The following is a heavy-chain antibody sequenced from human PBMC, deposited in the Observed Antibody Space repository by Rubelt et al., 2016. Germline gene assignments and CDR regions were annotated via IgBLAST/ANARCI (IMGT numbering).Heavy chain of an antibody. J-gene: IGHJ4*02. V-gene: IGHV1-46*01. CDR1: GYTFTSYY. Sequence: QVQLVQSGAEVKKPGASVKVSCKASGYTFTSYYMHWVRQAPGQGLEWMGKINPRGGSTNYGQGFLGRVTMTRDTSTSTMYMGLSSLRSEDTAVYYCAVISNGDYDYWGQGTLVTVSS. D-gene: IGHD4-17*01. CDR3: AVISNGDYDY. CDR2: INPRGGST.